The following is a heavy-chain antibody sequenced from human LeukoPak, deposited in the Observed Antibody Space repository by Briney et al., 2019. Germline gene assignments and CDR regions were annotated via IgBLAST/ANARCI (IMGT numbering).Heavy chain of an antibody. CDR1: GGSISSGGYS. V-gene: IGHV4-30-2*01. D-gene: IGHD3-10*01. J-gene: IGHJ4*02. CDR3: ASYGSGSDINILGFDY. Sequence: PSETLSLTCAVSGGSISSGGYSWSWIRQPPGKGLEWIGYIYHSGSTYYNPSLKSRVTISVDTSKNQFSLKLRSVTAADTAVYYCASYGSGSDINILGFDYWGQGTLVTVSS. CDR2: IYHSGST.